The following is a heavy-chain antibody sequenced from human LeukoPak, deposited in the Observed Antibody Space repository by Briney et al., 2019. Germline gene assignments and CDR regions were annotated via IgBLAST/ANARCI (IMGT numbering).Heavy chain of an antibody. J-gene: IGHJ4*02. CDR2: ISGSGDNT. D-gene: IGHD3-10*01. V-gene: IGHV3-23*01. CDR1: GFTFSSYA. Sequence: GGSLRLSCAASGFTFSSYAMHWVRQAPGKGLEWVSAISGSGDNTYYVDSVKGRFTISRDNSKNTLYLQMNSLRVEDTAVYYWAKPLWFGDFAQPFDFWGQGTLVTVSS. CDR3: AKPLWFGDFAQPFDF.